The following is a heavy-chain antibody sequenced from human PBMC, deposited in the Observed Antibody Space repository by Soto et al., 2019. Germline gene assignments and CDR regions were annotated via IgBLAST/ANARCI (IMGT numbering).Heavy chain of an antibody. J-gene: IGHJ4*02. V-gene: IGHV3-21*06. Sequence: EVQLVESGGGKVRPGGPLSLSCAVSGSTFGNLPMNWVRQAPGKGLEWVSSISSLGGSIYYAESLKGRFTVSRDNAQNFLYLQMNRLRVEDTAVYYCARAAREMATTPHGYWGQGTLVTVSS. CDR3: ARAAREMATTPHGY. CDR2: ISSLGGSI. CDR1: GSTFGNLP. D-gene: IGHD5-12*01.